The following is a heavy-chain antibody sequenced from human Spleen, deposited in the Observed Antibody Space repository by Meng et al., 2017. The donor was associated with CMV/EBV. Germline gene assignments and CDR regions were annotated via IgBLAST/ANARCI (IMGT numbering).Heavy chain of an antibody. D-gene: IGHD6-13*01. Sequence: SGGSISSSEYYWGWIRQPPGKGLQWIGNIYYTGGTNYNPSLNSRVTLSVDTSKNQFSLRMNSLTAADSAVYYCARMRRQQLVGYFDYWGQGTLVTVSS. J-gene: IGHJ4*02. CDR1: GGSISSSEYY. CDR2: IYYTGGT. V-gene: IGHV4-39*07. CDR3: ARMRRQQLVGYFDY.